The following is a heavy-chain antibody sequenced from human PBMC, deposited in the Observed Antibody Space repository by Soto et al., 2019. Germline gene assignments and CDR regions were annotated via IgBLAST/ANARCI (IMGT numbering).Heavy chain of an antibody. Sequence: VASVKVSCKASGYTFTSYGISWVRQAPGQGLEWMGWISAYNGNTNYAQKLQGRVTMNTDTSTSTAYMELRSLRSDDTAVYYFARNRIAARRGEAFDIWGQGTMVTVSS. CDR1: GYTFTSYG. D-gene: IGHD6-6*01. V-gene: IGHV1-18*01. J-gene: IGHJ3*02. CDR2: ISAYNGNT. CDR3: ARNRIAARRGEAFDI.